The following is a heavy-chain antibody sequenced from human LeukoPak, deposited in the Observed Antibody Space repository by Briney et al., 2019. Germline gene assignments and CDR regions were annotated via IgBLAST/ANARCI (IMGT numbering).Heavy chain of an antibody. Sequence: SQTLSLTCAISGDSVSSNSAAWNWIRQSPSRGLEWLGRTYYRSKWYNDYAVSVKSRITINPDTSKNQFSLQLNSVTPEDTAVYYCARAYYDSSGSREAFDIWGQGTMVTVSS. CDR2: TYYRSKWYN. J-gene: IGHJ3*02. D-gene: IGHD3-22*01. V-gene: IGHV6-1*01. CDR3: ARAYYDSSGSREAFDI. CDR1: GDSVSSNSAA.